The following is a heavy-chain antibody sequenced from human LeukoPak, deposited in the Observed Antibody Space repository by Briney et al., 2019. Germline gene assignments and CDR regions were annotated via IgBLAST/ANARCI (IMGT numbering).Heavy chain of an antibody. Sequence: GGSLRLSCAASGFTFSSYWMHWVRHAPGKGLVWVSRISSDGSSTSYADSVKGRYTISRDNAKNTVYLQMSSLRAEDTAVYYCTTMNIATAPDSWGQGTLVTVSS. CDR3: TTMNIATAPDS. J-gene: IGHJ1*01. CDR2: ISSDGSST. V-gene: IGHV3-74*01. D-gene: IGHD6-13*01. CDR1: GFTFSSYW.